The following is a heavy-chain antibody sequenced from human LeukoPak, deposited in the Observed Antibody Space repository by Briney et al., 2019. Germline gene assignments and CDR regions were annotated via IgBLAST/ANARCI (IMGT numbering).Heavy chain of an antibody. CDR3: ARDLGNYDYVWGSYHSEVYFDY. D-gene: IGHD3-16*02. CDR2: ISSSSSTI. J-gene: IGHJ4*02. V-gene: IGHV3-48*01. Sequence: GGSLRLSCAASGFTFSSYSMNWVRQAPGKGLEWVSYISSSSSTIYYADSVKGRFTISRDNAKNSLYLQMNSLRAEDTAVYYCARDLGNYDYVWGSYHSEVYFDYWGQGTLVTVSS. CDR1: GFTFSSYS.